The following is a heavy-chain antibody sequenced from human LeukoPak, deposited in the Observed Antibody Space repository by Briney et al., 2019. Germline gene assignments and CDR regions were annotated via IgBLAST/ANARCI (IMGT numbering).Heavy chain of an antibody. J-gene: IGHJ4*02. CDR1: GYTFTAYY. CDR3: ARHLRSYSSGWYEGY. V-gene: IGHV1-2*02. CDR2: INPKSGGT. D-gene: IGHD6-19*01. Sequence: ASVKVSCKASGYTFTAYYIHWVRQAPGQGLEWMGWINPKSGGTNYAQKLQGRVTMTTDTSTSTAYMELRSLRSDDTAVYYCARHLRSYSSGWYEGYWGQGTLVTVSS.